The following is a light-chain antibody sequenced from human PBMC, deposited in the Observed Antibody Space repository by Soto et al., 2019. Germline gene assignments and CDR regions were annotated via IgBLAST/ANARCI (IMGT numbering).Light chain of an antibody. CDR1: SSDVGGFNS. J-gene: IGLJ1*01. CDR3: SSYTSTMTNV. V-gene: IGLV2-14*03. Sequence: SPRGSLRIIKTRTSSDVGGFNSVSWYQLRPGTAPKLILYDVVDRPSGVSYRFSGSKSGNTASLTISGLQAADEADYFCSSYTSTMTNVFGSWTKAPS. CDR2: DVV.